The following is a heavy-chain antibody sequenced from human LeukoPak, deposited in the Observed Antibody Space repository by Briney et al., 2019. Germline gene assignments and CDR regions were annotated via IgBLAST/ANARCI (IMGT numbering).Heavy chain of an antibody. CDR2: ISGSAHKI. V-gene: IGHV3-23*01. CDR3: AGRRTGYSSGYGH. Sequence: GGSLRLSCVASGITFSNYAVSWVRQAPEKGLEWVSVISGSAHKIRYADSVKGRFTISRDNSENIVYPQMNNLRVEDTAVYYCAGRRTGYSSGYGHWGQGTLVTVSS. J-gene: IGHJ4*02. D-gene: IGHD5-18*01. CDR1: GITFSNYA.